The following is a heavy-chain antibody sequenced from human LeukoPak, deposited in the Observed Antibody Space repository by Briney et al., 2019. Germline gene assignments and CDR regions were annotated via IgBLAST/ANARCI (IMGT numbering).Heavy chain of an antibody. V-gene: IGHV3-13*01. CDR2: IGTASDT. CDR1: GFTFSSFD. CDR3: ARGPPRGKYYYMDV. J-gene: IGHJ6*03. Sequence: GGSLRLSCAASGFTFSSFDMHWVRQPTGQGLEWVSTIGTASDTYYPGSVEGRFIPSRDNAKNSLYLRMNSLTAGDTAVYYCARGPPRGKYYYMDVWGKGTTVTVSS. D-gene: IGHD1-1*01.